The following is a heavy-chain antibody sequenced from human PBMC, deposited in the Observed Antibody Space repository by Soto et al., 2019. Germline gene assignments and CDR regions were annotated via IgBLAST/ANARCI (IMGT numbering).Heavy chain of an antibody. J-gene: IGHJ5*01. CDR1: GGSFSGYY. D-gene: IGHD2-15*01. Sequence: PSETLSLISAVYGGSFSGYYWSWIRQPPGKGLEWIGEINHSGSTNYNPSLKSRVTISVDTSKNQFSLKLSSVTAADTAVYYCARCPPIQYCSGGSCYSRWFDAWGHVTLFTVCS. CDR3: ARCPPIQYCSGGSCYSRWFDA. V-gene: IGHV4-34*01. CDR2: INHSGST.